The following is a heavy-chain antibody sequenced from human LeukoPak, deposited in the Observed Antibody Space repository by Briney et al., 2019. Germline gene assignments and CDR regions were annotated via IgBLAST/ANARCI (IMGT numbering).Heavy chain of an antibody. D-gene: IGHD3-10*01. CDR3: ARAGKLMITMVRGALASKKGFDI. Sequence: ASVKVSCKASGYTFNSYGISWVRQAPGQGLEWMGWINPNSGGTNYARKFQGRVTMTRDTSISTAYMELSRLRSDDTAVYYCARAGKLMITMVRGALASKKGFDIWGQGTMVTVSS. CDR1: GYTFNSYG. V-gene: IGHV1-2*02. CDR2: INPNSGGT. J-gene: IGHJ3*02.